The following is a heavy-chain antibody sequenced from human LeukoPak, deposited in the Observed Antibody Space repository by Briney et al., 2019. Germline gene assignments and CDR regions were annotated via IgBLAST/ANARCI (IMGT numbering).Heavy chain of an antibody. J-gene: IGHJ5*02. CDR3: ARAYCGGDCYLNWFDH. Sequence: PSETLSLTCAVSGGSISSSSYYWGWVRQPPGKGLEWIGSIYYSGSTYYNPSLKSRVTISVDTSKNQFSLKLSSATAADTAVYYCARAYCGGDCYLNWFDHWGQGTLVTVSS. CDR1: GGSISSSSYY. CDR2: IYYSGST. D-gene: IGHD2-21*01. V-gene: IGHV4-39*01.